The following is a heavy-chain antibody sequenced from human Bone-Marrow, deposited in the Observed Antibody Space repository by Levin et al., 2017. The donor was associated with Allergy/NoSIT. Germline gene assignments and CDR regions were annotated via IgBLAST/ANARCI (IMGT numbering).Heavy chain of an antibody. D-gene: IGHD1-14*01. CDR1: GFTFSDYY. V-gene: IGHV3-11*06. Sequence: GESLKISCAASGFTFSDYYMSWIRQAPGKGLEWVSYISSSSSYTNYADSVKGRFTISRDNAKNSRYLQMNSLRAEDTAVYYCARAARNCDDAFDIWGQGTMVTVSS. CDR3: ARAARNCDDAFDI. CDR2: ISSSSSYT. J-gene: IGHJ3*02.